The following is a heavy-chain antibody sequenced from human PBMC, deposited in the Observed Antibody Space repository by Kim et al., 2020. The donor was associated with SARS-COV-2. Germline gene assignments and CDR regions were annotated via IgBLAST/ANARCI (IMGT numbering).Heavy chain of an antibody. CDR1: GGSISSSSYY. D-gene: IGHD4-17*01. Sequence: SETLSLTCTVSGGSISSSSYYWGWIRQPPGKGLEWIGSIYYSGSTYYNPSLKSRVTISVDTSKNQFSLKLSSVTAADTAVYYCARDADDYCFDYWGQGTLVTVSS. CDR3: ARDADDYCFDY. J-gene: IGHJ4*02. CDR2: IYYSGST. V-gene: IGHV4-39*07.